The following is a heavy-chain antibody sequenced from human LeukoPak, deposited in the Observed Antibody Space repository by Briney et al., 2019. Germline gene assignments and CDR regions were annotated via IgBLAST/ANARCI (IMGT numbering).Heavy chain of an antibody. V-gene: IGHV4-39*01. CDR1: GGSISSSSYY. J-gene: IGHJ5*02. CDR3: ARHGVTTSWFDP. CDR2: IYYSGST. Sequence: SSETLSLTCTVSGGSISSSSYYWGWIRQPPGKGLEWIGSIYYSGSTYYNPSLKSRVTISVDTSKNQFPLKLSSVTAADTAVYYCARHGVTTSWFDPWGQGTLVTVSS. D-gene: IGHD4-11*01.